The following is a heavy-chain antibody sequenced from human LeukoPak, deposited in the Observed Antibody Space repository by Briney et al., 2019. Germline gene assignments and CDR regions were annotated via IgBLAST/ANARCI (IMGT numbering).Heavy chain of an antibody. CDR1: GFTFTSYS. Sequence: GGSLRLSCAASGFTFTSYSMSWVRQAPGKGLEWVANIKQDGSEKHYVDSVKGRFTISRDNAKNSLYLQMNSLRAEDTAVYYCARVGGLDYWGQGTLVTVSS. CDR3: ARVGGLDY. J-gene: IGHJ4*02. CDR2: IKQDGSEK. D-gene: IGHD1-26*01. V-gene: IGHV3-7*01.